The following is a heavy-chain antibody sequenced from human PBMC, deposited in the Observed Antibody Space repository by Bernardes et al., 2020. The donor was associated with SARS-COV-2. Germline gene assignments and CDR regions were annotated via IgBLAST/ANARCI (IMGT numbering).Heavy chain of an antibody. CDR2: MSSSSRTI. D-gene: IGHD3-22*01. J-gene: IGHJ4*02. Sequence: GASGRLSCAAPGSNLSSYSMNWIRQAPGKGLERVSSMSSSSRTIYYADAVKGRFTISRDNAKNPLYLQMNSLRAEDTAVYYCARDPDYYGSSGYGNYFDYWGQGILVTVSS. CDR1: GSNLSSYS. V-gene: IGHV3-48*01. CDR3: ARDPDYYGSSGYGNYFDY.